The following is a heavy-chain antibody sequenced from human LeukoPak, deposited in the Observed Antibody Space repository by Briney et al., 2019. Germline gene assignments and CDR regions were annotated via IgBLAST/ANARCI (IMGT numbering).Heavy chain of an antibody. CDR3: AIAVAGPSDFDY. CDR1: GFTFSSYS. V-gene: IGHV3-53*01. CDR2: IYSGGST. J-gene: IGHJ4*02. Sequence: GGSLRLSCAASGFTFSSYSMNWVRQAPGKGLEWVSVIYSGGSTYYADSVKGRFTISRDNSKNTLYLQMNSLRAEDTAVYYCAIAVAGPSDFDYWGQGTLVTVSS. D-gene: IGHD6-19*01.